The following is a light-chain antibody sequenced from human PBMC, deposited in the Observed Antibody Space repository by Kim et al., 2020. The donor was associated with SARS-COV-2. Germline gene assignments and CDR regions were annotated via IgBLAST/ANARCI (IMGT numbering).Light chain of an antibody. CDR1: ESVSSGY. J-gene: IGKJ2*01. Sequence: LAPGESATLSCRASESVSSGYLAWYQQKPGQAPRLLSYGASTRATGIPDRFSGSGSGTDFTLTISRLEPEDIAVYYCQQYGTSLYTFGQGTKLEI. V-gene: IGKV3-20*01. CDR3: QQYGTSLYT. CDR2: GAS.